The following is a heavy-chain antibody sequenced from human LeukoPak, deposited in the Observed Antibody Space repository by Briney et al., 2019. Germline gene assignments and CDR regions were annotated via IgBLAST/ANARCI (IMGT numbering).Heavy chain of an antibody. D-gene: IGHD3-10*01. J-gene: IGHJ4*02. CDR1: RFTFSNYA. Sequence: GGSLRLSCAASRFTFSNYAMTWVRQAPGQGLEWVSAISGSGGRTYYADSLKGRFTISRDNSKNTLYLQMNSLRAEDTAVYYCANALLLFSSDYFDYWGQGTLVTVSS. CDR3: ANALLLFSSDYFDY. CDR2: ISGSGGRT. V-gene: IGHV3-23*01.